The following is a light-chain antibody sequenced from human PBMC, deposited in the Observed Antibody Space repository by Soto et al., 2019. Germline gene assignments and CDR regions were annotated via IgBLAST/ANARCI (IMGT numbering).Light chain of an antibody. J-gene: IGKJ1*01. CDR2: GAS. Sequence: EIVMQKSPATLSVSPGGRATLSCRASQSISDTLAWYQQKPGQAPRLLIHGASTRAPGFPARFSGSGSGTDFTLTISSLQSEDFAVYYCQQYDNWPWTFGKGTKVDIK. V-gene: IGKV3-15*01. CDR1: QSISDT. CDR3: QQYDNWPWT.